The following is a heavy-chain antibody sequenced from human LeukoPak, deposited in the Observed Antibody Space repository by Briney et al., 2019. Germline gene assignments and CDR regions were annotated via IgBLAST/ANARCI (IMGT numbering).Heavy chain of an antibody. CDR2: IKTKTDGETT. CDR1: GFTFSNAW. J-gene: IGHJ4*02. V-gene: IGHV3-15*01. Sequence: GGSLRLSCAASGFTFSNAWMTWVRQAPGKGLEWVGRIKTKTDGETTDYAAPVKGRFVISRDDSKNTMYLQMNSLKTEDTAVYYGNTAYIESRPWGQGTLVTVSS. D-gene: IGHD5-12*01. CDR3: NTAYIESRP.